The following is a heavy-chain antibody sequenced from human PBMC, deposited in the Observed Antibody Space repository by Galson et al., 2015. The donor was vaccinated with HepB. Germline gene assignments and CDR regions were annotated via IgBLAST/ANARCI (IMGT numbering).Heavy chain of an antibody. V-gene: IGHV4-39*07. CDR2: INHSEST. CDR1: GGSMHSSSYY. D-gene: IGHD6-19*01. J-gene: IGHJ4*02. Sequence: ETLSLTCTVSGGSMHSSSYYWGWIRQPPGKGLEWIGEINHSESTNYNPSLKSRVTISVDTSKNQFSLKLSSVTAADTAVYYCARGRDAVGIAVAGPHFHSEDQWGQGSLVTVSS. CDR3: ARGRDAVGIAVAGPHFHSEDQ.